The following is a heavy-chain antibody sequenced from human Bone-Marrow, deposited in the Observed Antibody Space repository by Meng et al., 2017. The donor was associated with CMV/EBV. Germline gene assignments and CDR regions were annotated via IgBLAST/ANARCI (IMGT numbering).Heavy chain of an antibody. CDR1: GYTFTGYY. Sequence: ASVKVSCKASGYTFTGYYMHWVRQAPGQGLEWMGWISAYNGNTNYAQKLQGRVTMTTDTSTSTAYMELRSLRSDDTAVYYCARDGDNAKMIVVVNDYYYYYGMDVWGQGTTVTFSS. CDR3: ARDGDNAKMIVVVNDYYYYYGMDV. J-gene: IGHJ6*02. CDR2: ISAYNGNT. D-gene: IGHD3-22*01. V-gene: IGHV1-18*04.